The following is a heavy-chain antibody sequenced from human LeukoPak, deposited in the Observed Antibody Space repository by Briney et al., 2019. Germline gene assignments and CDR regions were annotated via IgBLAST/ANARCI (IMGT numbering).Heavy chain of an antibody. J-gene: IGHJ3*02. V-gene: IGHV3-33*01. D-gene: IGHD3-22*01. CDR1: GFTFSSYG. Sequence: GGSLRLSCAASGFTFSSYGMPWVRQAPGKGLEWVAVIWYDGSNKYYADSVKGRFTISRDNSKNTLYLQMNSLRAEDTAVYYCARGRSDYYDSSGYLIWGQGTMVTVSS. CDR3: ARGRSDYYDSSGYLI. CDR2: IWYDGSNK.